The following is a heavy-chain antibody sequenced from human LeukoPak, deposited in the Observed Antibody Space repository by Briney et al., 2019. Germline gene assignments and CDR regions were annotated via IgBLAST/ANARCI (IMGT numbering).Heavy chain of an antibody. Sequence: PGRSLRLSCAASGFTFSSYAMHWVRQAPGKGLEWMVVISYDGSNKYYADSVKGRFTISRDNSKNTLYLQMNSLRAEDTAVYYCARGTSELPFSHIVVVTASHDYWGQGTLVTVSS. CDR3: ARGTSELPFSHIVVVTASHDY. CDR1: GFTFSSYA. V-gene: IGHV3-30*04. CDR2: ISYDGSNK. J-gene: IGHJ4*02. D-gene: IGHD2-21*02.